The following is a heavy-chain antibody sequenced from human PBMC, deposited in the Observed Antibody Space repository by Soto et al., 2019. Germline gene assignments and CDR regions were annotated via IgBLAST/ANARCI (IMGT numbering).Heavy chain of an antibody. CDR3: ARKTDSIPSGGDV. CDR2: IYSGVDT. V-gene: IGHV3-53*04. D-gene: IGHD3-10*01. J-gene: IGHJ6*04. Sequence: EVQLVESGGGLVQPGGSLRLSCTASGFAVRHNYMTWVRQAPGKGLEWVSLIYSGVDTAYADSVKGRFTISRHTSQNTLYLQLNSLRAEDTAVYYCARKTDSIPSGGDVWGKGTAVTVSS. CDR1: GFAVRHNY.